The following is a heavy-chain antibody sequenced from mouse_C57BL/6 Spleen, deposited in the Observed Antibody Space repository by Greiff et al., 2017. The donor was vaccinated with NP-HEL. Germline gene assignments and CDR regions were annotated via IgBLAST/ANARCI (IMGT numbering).Heavy chain of an antibody. Sequence: QVQLQQPGAELVKPGASVKLSCKASGYTFTSYWMQWVKQRPGQGLEWIGEIDPSDSYTNYNQKFKGKATLTVDTSSSTAYMQLSSLTSEDSAVYYCARGGITTGAMDYWGQGTSVTVSS. CDR2: IDPSDSYT. J-gene: IGHJ4*01. D-gene: IGHD1-1*01. CDR1: GYTFTSYW. V-gene: IGHV1-50*01. CDR3: ARGGITTGAMDY.